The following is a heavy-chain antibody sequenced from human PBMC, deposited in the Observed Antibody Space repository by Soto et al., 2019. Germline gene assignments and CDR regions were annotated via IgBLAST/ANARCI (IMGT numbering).Heavy chain of an antibody. J-gene: IGHJ4*02. V-gene: IGHV3-23*01. CDR1: GFTFNDFG. CDR2: ISDTGGRT. Sequence: EVQLLESGGGLVQPEGSLTLACAASGFTFNDFGMSWVRQGPGKGLEWVSSISDTGGRTFYADSVKGRFAISRDNSQNALYLQGNRPRLEHTSSFCWRKARARYYYGPDHWGQGALVTVSS. D-gene: IGHD5-12*01. CDR3: RKARARYYYGPDH.